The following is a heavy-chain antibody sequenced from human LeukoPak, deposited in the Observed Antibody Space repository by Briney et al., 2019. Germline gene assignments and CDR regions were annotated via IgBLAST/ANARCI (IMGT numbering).Heavy chain of an antibody. CDR1: GYKFTDYY. CDR3: ARGRYCSSTDCRADH. CDR2: INTNSRNP. V-gene: IGHV7-4-1*02. J-gene: IGHJ4*02. Sequence: GASVKVSCKASGYKFTDYYVHWLRRAPGQGLEWMGWINTNSRNPTYARGFAGRFVFSLDTSVSTAYLQINSLKTEDTGVYYCARGRYCSSTDCRADHWGQGTPVTVSS. D-gene: IGHD2-2*01.